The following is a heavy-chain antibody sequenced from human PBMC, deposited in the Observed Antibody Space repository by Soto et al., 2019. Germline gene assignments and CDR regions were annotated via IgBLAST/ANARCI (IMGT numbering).Heavy chain of an antibody. CDR2: IFYSGST. V-gene: IGHV4-31*03. CDR1: GGSISSGYYY. CDR3: ASSPNGYDHDY. Sequence: QVQLQESGPGLVKPSQTLSLTCSVSGGSISSGYYYWSWIRQHPGKGLEWIGYIFYSGSTYYNPSLKSRVSLSVDTSKNQFSLRLSSVTAADTAVYYCASSPNGYDHDYWGPGTLVTVSS. D-gene: IGHD2-8*01. J-gene: IGHJ4*02.